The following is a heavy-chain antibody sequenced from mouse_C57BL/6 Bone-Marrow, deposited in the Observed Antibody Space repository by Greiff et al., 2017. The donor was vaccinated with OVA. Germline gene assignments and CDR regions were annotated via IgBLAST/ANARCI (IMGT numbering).Heavy chain of an antibody. V-gene: IGHV3-6*01. D-gene: IGHD3-2*02. CDR1: GYSITSGYY. CDR3: ARGGDSSGYWFAY. J-gene: IGHJ3*01. Sequence: DVQLQESGPGLVKPSQSLSLTCSVTGYSITSGYYWNWIRQFPGNKLEWMGYISYDGSNNYNPSLKNRISITRDTSKNQFFLKLNSVTTEDTATYYCARGGDSSGYWFAYWGQGTLVTVSA. CDR2: ISYDGSN.